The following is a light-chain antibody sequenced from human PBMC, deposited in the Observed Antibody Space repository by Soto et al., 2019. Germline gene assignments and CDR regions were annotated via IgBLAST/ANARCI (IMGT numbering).Light chain of an antibody. J-gene: IGKJ4*01. Sequence: EIVMTQLPATLSVSPGERATLSCRASQTVSSNLAWYQQKPGQAPRLLIYGASNRATGVPARFSGSGSGTKFALTISSLQSEDFAVYYCPQYDTWPLTFGGGTKVEIK. CDR2: GAS. CDR3: PQYDTWPLT. CDR1: QTVSSN. V-gene: IGKV3-15*01.